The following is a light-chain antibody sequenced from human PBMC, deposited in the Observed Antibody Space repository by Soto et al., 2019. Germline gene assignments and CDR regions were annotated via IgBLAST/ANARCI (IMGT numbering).Light chain of an antibody. CDR1: QSISSSY. Sequence: PGERATLSCRASQSISSSYLAWYQQKPGQAPRLLIYGASSRATGIPDRFSGSGSGTDFTLTISRLEPEDFAVYYCQQYGSSPWTFGQGT. CDR3: QQYGSSPWT. J-gene: IGKJ1*01. CDR2: GAS. V-gene: IGKV3-20*01.